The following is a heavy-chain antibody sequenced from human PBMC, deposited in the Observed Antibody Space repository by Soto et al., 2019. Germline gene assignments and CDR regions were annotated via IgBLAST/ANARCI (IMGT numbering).Heavy chain of an antibody. CDR3: ARDLWFGRGEAFDI. CDR2: ISSSSSYI. CDR1: GFTFSSYS. J-gene: IGHJ3*02. D-gene: IGHD3-10*01. V-gene: IGHV3-21*01. Sequence: GGSLRLSCAASGFTFSSYSMNWVRQAPGKGLEWVSSISSSSSYIYYADSVKGRFTISRDNAKNSLYLQMNSLRAEDTAVYYCARDLWFGRGEAFDIWGQGTMVTVSS.